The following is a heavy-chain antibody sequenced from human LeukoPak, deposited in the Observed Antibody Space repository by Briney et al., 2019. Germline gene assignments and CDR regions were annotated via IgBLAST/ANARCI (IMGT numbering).Heavy chain of an antibody. J-gene: IGHJ2*01. V-gene: IGHV4-34*01. Sequence: SETLSLTCAVYGGSFSGYYWSWIRQPPGKGLEWIGEINHSGSTNYNPSLKSRVTISVDTSKNQFSLKLSSVTAADTAVYYCARPMTTVTKGHWYFDLWGRGTLVTVSS. CDR2: INHSGST. CDR1: GGSFSGYY. CDR3: ARPMTTVTKGHWYFDL. D-gene: IGHD4-11*01.